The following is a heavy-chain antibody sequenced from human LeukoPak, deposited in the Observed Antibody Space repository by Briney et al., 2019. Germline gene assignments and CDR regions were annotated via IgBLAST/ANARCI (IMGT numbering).Heavy chain of an antibody. CDR3: ARESRTLWFGELLGYYYMDV. J-gene: IGHJ6*03. CDR2: INPNSGGT. D-gene: IGHD3-10*01. V-gene: IGHV1-2*02. Sequence: GASVKVSCKASGYTFTGYYMHWVRQAPGQGLEWMGWINPNSGGTNYAQKFQGRVTMTRDTSISTAYMELSRLRSDDTAVYYCARESRTLWFGELLGYYYMDVWGKGTTVTISS. CDR1: GYTFTGYY.